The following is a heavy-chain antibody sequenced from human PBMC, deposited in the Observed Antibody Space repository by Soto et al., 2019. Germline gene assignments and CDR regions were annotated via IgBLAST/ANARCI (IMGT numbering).Heavy chain of an antibody. D-gene: IGHD2-2*01. CDR1: GYTFTSYG. CDR3: ASSGPSWPFSKTYNWFDP. CDR2: ISAYNGNT. Sequence: QVQLVQSGAEVKKPGASVKVSCKASGYTFTSYGISWVRQAPGQGLEWMGWISAYNGNTNYAQKLRGRLTMTTDTSTSPAYIALRSLRSDDTAVYYCASSGPSWPFSKTYNWFDPWGQGTLVTVFS. V-gene: IGHV1-18*01. J-gene: IGHJ5*02.